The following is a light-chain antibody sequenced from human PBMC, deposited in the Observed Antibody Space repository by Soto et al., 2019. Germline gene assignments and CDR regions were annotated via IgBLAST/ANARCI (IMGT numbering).Light chain of an antibody. CDR1: QAIRND. J-gene: IGKJ4*01. CDR3: LQDYYYPLT. Sequence: AVQMTQSPSSLSASVGDRVTITCRASQAIRNDLGWYQQKPGKAPKLLIYAAYTLQSGDPSRFSGSGSGTDFTLTISSLQPEDFATYYCLQDYYYPLTFGGGTKVEIK. V-gene: IGKV1-6*01. CDR2: AAY.